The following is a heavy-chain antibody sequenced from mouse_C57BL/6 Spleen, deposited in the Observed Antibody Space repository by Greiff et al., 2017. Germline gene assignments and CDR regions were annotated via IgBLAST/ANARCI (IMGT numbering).Heavy chain of an antibody. D-gene: IGHD2-3*01. Sequence: VQLQQSGPELVKPGASVKISCKASGYAFSSSWMNWVKQRPGKGLEWIGRIYPGDGDTNYNGKFKGKATLTADKSSSTAYMQLSSLTSEDSAVYFCARDGYYPSFDYWGQGTTLTVSS. CDR2: IYPGDGDT. V-gene: IGHV1-82*01. CDR1: GYAFSSSW. CDR3: ARDGYYPSFDY. J-gene: IGHJ2*01.